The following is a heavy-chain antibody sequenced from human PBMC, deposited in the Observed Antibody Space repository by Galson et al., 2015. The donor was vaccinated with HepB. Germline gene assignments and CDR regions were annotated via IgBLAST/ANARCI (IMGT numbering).Heavy chain of an antibody. D-gene: IGHD2-8*01. CDR3: ARDFVGGIVKGGALGYCTTSCYYDMDV. CDR1: GFSFSSYA. CDR2: MSYNTSKN. V-gene: IGHV3-30*10. J-gene: IGHJ6*02. Sequence: SLSPSCAAYGFSFSSYARQGVGQAPCKGPKRVTVMSYNTSKNNYTDTVQARITMSSVNPKNTLYLEMNSLRAEDTAVYYCARDFVGGIVKGGALGYCTTSCYYDMDVWGQGTTVTVSS.